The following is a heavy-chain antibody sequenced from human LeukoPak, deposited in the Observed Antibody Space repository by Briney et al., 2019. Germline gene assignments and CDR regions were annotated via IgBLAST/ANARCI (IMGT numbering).Heavy chain of an antibody. V-gene: IGHV3-21*01. CDR3: ASWNDYGDYLGY. CDR2: ISSSSSYI. J-gene: IGHJ4*02. Sequence: GGSLRLFCAASGFPFSIYSMIWVRQARGKGLECVSSISSSSSYIYYADSVKGRFTISRDNAKNSLYLQMNSLRAEDTAVYYCASWNDYGDYLGYWGQGTLVTVSS. CDR1: GFPFSIYS. D-gene: IGHD4-17*01.